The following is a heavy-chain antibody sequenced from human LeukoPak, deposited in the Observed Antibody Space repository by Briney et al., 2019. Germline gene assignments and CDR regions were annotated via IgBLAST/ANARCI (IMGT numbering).Heavy chain of an antibody. D-gene: IGHD4-11*01. V-gene: IGHV1-18*01. J-gene: IGHJ4*02. CDR3: VRVWDYSPRGRLDF. CDR1: GYAFRNYA. CDR2: ISPHNGGT. Sequence: ASVKVSCKGFGYAFRNYAVVWVRQTPRQGLEWMGWISPHNGGTQYPQNLQGRITMTIDAPTSPAYMELRSLTSDDTAVYYCVRVWDYSPRGRLDFWGQGTLVSVSS.